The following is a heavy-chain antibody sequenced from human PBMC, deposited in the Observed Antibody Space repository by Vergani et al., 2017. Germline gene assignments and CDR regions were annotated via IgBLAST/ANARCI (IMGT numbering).Heavy chain of an antibody. D-gene: IGHD3-10*01. V-gene: IGHV1-69*08. CDR2: IIPILGIA. Sequence: QVQLVQSGAEVKKPGSSVKVSCKASGGTFSSYTISWVRQAPGQGLEWMGRIIPILGIANYAQKFQGRVTITADKSTSTAYMELSCLRSEDTAVYYCARDLGYGSGTNWFDPWGQGTLVTVSS. J-gene: IGHJ5*02. CDR3: ARDLGYGSGTNWFDP. CDR1: GGTFSSYT.